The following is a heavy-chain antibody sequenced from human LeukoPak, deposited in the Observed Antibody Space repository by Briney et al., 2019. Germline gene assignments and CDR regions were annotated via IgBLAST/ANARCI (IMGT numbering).Heavy chain of an antibody. V-gene: IGHV4-39*07. Sequence: PSETLSLTCTVSGGSISSSSYYWGWIRQPPGKGLEWIGSIYYSGSTYYNPSLKSRVTISVDTSKNQFSLKLGSVTAADTAVYYCARNPGMGSGWYFWYFDLWGRGTLVTVFS. CDR3: ARNPGMGSGWYFWYFDL. D-gene: IGHD6-19*01. J-gene: IGHJ2*01. CDR1: GGSISSSSYY. CDR2: IYYSGST.